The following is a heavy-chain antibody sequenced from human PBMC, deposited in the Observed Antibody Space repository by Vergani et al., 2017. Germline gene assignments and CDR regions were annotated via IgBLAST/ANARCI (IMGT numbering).Heavy chain of an antibody. Sequence: EVQLLESGGGLVQPGGSLRLSCAASGFTFSSYAMSWVRQAPGKGLEWVSAISGSGGSTYYADSVKGRFTISRDNSKNTLYLQMNSLRAEDTAVYYCAKGGEGYCSSTSCAHYYYYYYMDVWGKXP. V-gene: IGHV3-23*01. CDR2: ISGSGGST. D-gene: IGHD2-2*01. CDR3: AKGGEGYCSSTSCAHYYYYYYMDV. J-gene: IGHJ6*03. CDR1: GFTFSSYA.